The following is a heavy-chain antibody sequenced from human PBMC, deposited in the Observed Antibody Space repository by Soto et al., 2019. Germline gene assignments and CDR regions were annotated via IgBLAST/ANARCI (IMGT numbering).Heavy chain of an antibody. J-gene: IGHJ6*02. CDR1: GFTFSTYS. D-gene: IGHD2-2*02. CDR3: AREYTAWPLAYGLDV. CDR2: ISSRSDI. V-gene: IGHV3-21*01. Sequence: PGGSLRLSCVGSGFTFSTYSINWVRQAPGKGLEWVSSISSRSDIYYADSVKGRFTISRDNARNSVSLQMNSLRAEDTAVYYCAREYTAWPLAYGLDVWGQGTTVTVSS.